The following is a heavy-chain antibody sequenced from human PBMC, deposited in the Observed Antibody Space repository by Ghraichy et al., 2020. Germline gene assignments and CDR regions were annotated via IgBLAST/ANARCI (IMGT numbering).Heavy chain of an antibody. Sequence: SQTLSFTCTVSGGSISSGSYYWSWIRQPAGKGLEWIGRIYTSGSTNYNPSLKSRVTISVDTSKNQFSLQLSYVTTADTAVYFCARGYINYLGWFDPWGQGTLVTVSS. CDR2: IYTSGST. V-gene: IGHV4-61*02. J-gene: IGHJ5*02. CDR3: ARGYINYLGWFDP. CDR1: GGSISSGSYY. D-gene: IGHD4-11*01.